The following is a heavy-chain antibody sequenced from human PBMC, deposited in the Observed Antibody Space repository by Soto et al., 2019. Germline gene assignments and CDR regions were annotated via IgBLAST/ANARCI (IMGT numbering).Heavy chain of an antibody. D-gene: IGHD4-17*01. V-gene: IGHV1-2*04. Sequence: ASVKVSCKASGYTLTGYYMHWVRQAPGQGLEWMGWINPNSGGTNYAQKFQGWVTMTRDTSISTAYMELSRLRSDNTAVYYCARENGDGHWFDPWGQGTLVTVSS. CDR2: INPNSGGT. J-gene: IGHJ5*02. CDR1: GYTLTGYY. CDR3: ARENGDGHWFDP.